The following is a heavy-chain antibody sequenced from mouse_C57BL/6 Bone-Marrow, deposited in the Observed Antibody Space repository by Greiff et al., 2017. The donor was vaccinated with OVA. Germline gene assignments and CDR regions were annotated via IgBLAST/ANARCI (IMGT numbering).Heavy chain of an antibody. V-gene: IGHV1-53*01. Sequence: QVQPQQPGTELVKPGASVKLSCKASGYTFTSYWMHWVKQRPGQGLEWIGNINPSNGGTNYTETFKSKATLTVDKSSSTSYMQLSSLTSEDSAVYYCARSGWLLRWFAYWGQGTLVTVSA. CDR3: ARSGWLLRWFAY. CDR2: INPSNGGT. D-gene: IGHD2-3*01. CDR1: GYTFTSYW. J-gene: IGHJ3*01.